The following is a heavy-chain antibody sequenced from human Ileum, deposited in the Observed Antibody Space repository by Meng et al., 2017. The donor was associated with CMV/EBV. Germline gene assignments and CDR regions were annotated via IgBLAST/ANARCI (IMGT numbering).Heavy chain of an antibody. CDR3: AKEIKSTTSGAFDI. J-gene: IGHJ3*02. CDR2: ITGSGDIT. V-gene: IGHV3-23*01. Sequence: SGFTFSSYAINWVRQAPGKGLEWVTGITGSGDITFYADSVRGRFTISRDNSKNTMYVQMSSLRAEDTAVYYCAKEIKSTTSGAFDIWGQGTMVTVSS. CDR1: GFTFSSYA. D-gene: IGHD1-26*01.